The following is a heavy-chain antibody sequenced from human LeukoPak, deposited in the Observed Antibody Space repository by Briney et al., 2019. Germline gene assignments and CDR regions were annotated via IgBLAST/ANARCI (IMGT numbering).Heavy chain of an antibody. D-gene: IGHD6-13*01. CDR2: ISSSSSTI. J-gene: IGHJ4*02. Sequence: GGSLRLSCAASGFTFSSYTMTWVRQAPGKGLEWVSYISSSSSTIYYADSVKGRFTISRDNARNSLYLQMNSLRAEDTAVYYCARDSSWYRYWGQGTLVTVSS. CDR1: GFTFSSYT. V-gene: IGHV3-48*01. CDR3: ARDSSWYRY.